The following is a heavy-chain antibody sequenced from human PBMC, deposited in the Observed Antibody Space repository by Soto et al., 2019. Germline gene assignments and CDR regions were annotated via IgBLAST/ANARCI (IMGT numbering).Heavy chain of an antibody. J-gene: IGHJ4*02. CDR3: VRGGATAAGGFFDY. CDR2: IYYSGST. V-gene: IGHV4-30-4*01. CDR1: GGSISSGDYY. Sequence: QVQLQESGPGLVKPSQTLSLTCTVSGGSISSGDYYWSWIRQPPGKGLEWIGYIYYSGSTYYNPSRKSRVTISVDTSKNQFSLKLSSVTAADTAVYYCVRGGATAAGGFFDYWGQGTLVTVSS. D-gene: IGHD1-26*01.